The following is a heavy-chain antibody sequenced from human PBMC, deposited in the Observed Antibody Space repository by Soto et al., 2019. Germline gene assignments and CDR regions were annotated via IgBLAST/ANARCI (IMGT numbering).Heavy chain of an antibody. CDR2: VYYSGST. CDR1: GGSISNYY. CDR3: VRDVTNYFDY. Sequence: PSETLSLTCTVSGGSISNYYWTWVRQPPGKGLEWIGYVYYSGSTNYNPSLESRVTISIDASKNQFSLKMKSVTAADTAVYYCVRDVTNYFDYWGQGTLVTVSS. J-gene: IGHJ4*02. D-gene: IGHD2-21*02. V-gene: IGHV4-59*01.